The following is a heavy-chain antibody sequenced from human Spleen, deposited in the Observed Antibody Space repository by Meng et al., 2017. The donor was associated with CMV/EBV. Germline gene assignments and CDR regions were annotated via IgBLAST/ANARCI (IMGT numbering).Heavy chain of an antibody. V-gene: IGHV4-34*10. CDR3: ARATYYDFWNGYYYFDL. CDR1: GDSLNNYY. D-gene: IGHD3-3*01. J-gene: IGHJ4*02. CDR2: INHSGST. Sequence: GSLRLSCVVKGDSLNNYYWSWIRQPPGKGLEWIGEINHSGSTNYNPSLKSRVSMSVDTSKNHFSLQLSSVTAADTALYYCARATYYDFWNGYYYFDLWGQGTLVTVSS.